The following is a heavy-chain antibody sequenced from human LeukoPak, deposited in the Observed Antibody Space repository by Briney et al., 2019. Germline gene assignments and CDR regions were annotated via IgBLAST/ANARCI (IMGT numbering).Heavy chain of an antibody. CDR1: GFAFTSYA. CDR2: IRISGGDT. CDR3: AKGLMSYYYNAMDV. Sequence: GGPLRLSCVASGFAFTSYAMTWVRQAPGKGLEWVSGIRISGGDTYYTDSVKGRFTISRDNSKNTLYLQMNSLRAEDTAVYYCAKGLMSYYYNAMDVWGQGTTVTVSS. J-gene: IGHJ6*02. V-gene: IGHV3-23*01.